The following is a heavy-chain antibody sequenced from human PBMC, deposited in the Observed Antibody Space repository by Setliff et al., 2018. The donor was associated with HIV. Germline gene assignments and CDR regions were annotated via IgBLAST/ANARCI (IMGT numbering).Heavy chain of an antibody. CDR2: INAGNGNT. Sequence: ASVKVSCKASGYTFTSYAMHWVRQAPGQRLEWMGWINAGNGNTKYSQKFQGRVTITRDTSASTAYMELSSLRSEDTAVYYCARYSYGYVRDLRFDPWGQGTLVTVSS. CDR1: GYTFTSYA. V-gene: IGHV1-3*01. D-gene: IGHD5-18*01. CDR3: ARYSYGYVRDLRFDP. J-gene: IGHJ5*02.